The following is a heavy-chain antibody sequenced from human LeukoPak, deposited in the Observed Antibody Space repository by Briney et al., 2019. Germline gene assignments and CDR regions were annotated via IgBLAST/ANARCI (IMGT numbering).Heavy chain of an antibody. CDR1: GFTVSNSW. J-gene: IGHJ4*01. D-gene: IGHD1-26*01. Sequence: GGSLRLSCAASGFTVSNSWMTWVRQAPGKGLEWVANVRQQGTENDYVDSVRGRFTISRDNAKNALYLQMDNLRADDTALYHCARDSGSYLQPTDFWGHGTLVTVSS. CDR2: VRQQGTEN. V-gene: IGHV3-7*05. CDR3: ARDSGSYLQPTDF.